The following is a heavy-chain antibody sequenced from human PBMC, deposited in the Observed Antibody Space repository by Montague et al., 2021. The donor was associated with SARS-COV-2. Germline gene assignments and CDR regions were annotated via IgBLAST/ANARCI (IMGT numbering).Heavy chain of an antibody. Sequence: SETLSLTCAVSGGSISSSNWWSWVRQPPGKGLEWIGEIYHSGSTNYNPSLKSRVTISVDKSKNQFSLKLSSVTAADTAVYYCAREPYYYDSSGLNYYYYGIDVWGQGTTVTGSS. CDR3: AREPYYYDSSGLNYYYYGIDV. CDR2: IYHSGST. J-gene: IGHJ6*02. D-gene: IGHD3-22*01. V-gene: IGHV4-4*02. CDR1: GGSISSSNW.